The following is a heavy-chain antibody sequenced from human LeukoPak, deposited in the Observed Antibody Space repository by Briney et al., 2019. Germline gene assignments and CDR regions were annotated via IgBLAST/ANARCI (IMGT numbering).Heavy chain of an antibody. Sequence: ASVKVSCKASGYTFTSYYMHWVRQAPGQGLEWMGVINPSGGSTSYAQKFQGRVTMTRDMSTSTVYMELSSLRSEDTAVYYCARDENDVLISFDYWGQGTLVTVSS. CDR1: GYTFTSYY. CDR2: INPSGGST. CDR3: ARDENDVLISFDY. J-gene: IGHJ4*02. V-gene: IGHV1-46*01. D-gene: IGHD2-8*01.